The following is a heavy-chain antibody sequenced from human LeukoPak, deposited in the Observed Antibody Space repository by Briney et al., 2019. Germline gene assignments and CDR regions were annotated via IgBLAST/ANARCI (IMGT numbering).Heavy chain of an antibody. CDR2: IYHSGST. J-gene: IGHJ4*02. V-gene: IGHV4-30-2*01. Sequence: PSETLSLTCTVSGGSISSGGYYWSWIRQPPGKGLEWIGYIYHSGSTYYNPSLKSRVTISVDRSKNQFSLKLSSVTAADTAVYYCARESHAPALWPPSHFDYWGQGTLVTVSS. D-gene: IGHD2-2*01. CDR3: ARESHAPALWPPSHFDY. CDR1: GGSISSGGYY.